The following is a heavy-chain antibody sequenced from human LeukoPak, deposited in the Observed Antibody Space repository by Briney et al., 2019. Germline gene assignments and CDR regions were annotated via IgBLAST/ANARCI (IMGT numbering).Heavy chain of an antibody. CDR3: ARGGGEPYFDY. CDR1: GGSISSYY. J-gene: IGHJ4*02. V-gene: IGHV4-59*01. CDR2: IYYSGST. Sequence: SETLSLTCTVSGGSISSYYWSWIRQPPGKGLEWIGYIYYSGSTNYNPSLKSRVTISVDTSKNQFSLKLSSVTASDPAVYYCARGGGEPYFDYWGQGTLVTVSS. D-gene: IGHD3-16*01.